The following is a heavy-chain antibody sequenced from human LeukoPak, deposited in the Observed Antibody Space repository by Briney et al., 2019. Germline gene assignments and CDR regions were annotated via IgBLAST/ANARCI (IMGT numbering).Heavy chain of an antibody. Sequence: SETLSLTCTVSGGSISSYYWSWIRQPAGKGLEWIGRIYTSGSTNYNPSLKSRVSMSVDTSKNQFSLKLSSVTAADTAVYYCARDYFTRYCSGGSCYFDAFDIWGQGTMVTVSS. CDR2: IYTSGST. D-gene: IGHD2-15*01. CDR1: GGSISSYY. V-gene: IGHV4-4*07. J-gene: IGHJ3*02. CDR3: ARDYFTRYCSGGSCYFDAFDI.